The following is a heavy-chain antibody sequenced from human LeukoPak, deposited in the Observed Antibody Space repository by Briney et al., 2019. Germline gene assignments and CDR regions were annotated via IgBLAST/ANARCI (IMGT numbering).Heavy chain of an antibody. CDR1: GFTFSSYA. Sequence: SGGSLRLSCAASGFTFSSYAMSWVRQAPGKGLEWVSAISGSGDYTYYADSVKGRFTISRDNSKNTLYLQMNSLRAEDTAVYYCATQTLWFGELLYYFDYWGQGTLVTVSS. J-gene: IGHJ4*02. V-gene: IGHV3-23*01. CDR3: ATQTLWFGELLYYFDY. CDR2: ISGSGDYT. D-gene: IGHD3-10*01.